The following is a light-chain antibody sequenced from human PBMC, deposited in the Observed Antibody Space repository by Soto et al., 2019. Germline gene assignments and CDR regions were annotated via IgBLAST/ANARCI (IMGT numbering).Light chain of an antibody. V-gene: IGKV3-11*01. J-gene: IGKJ4*01. CDR2: DAS. CDR3: QQRGNRPHT. CDR1: QSISNY. Sequence: TRSAATVSLSKKGGATLSCRTSQSISNYLAWYQLRPGQAPSLLIYDASNRATGIPARFSGSGSGTDFTITISILQPEDLAVYYSQQRGNRPHTFGGGTKVDNK.